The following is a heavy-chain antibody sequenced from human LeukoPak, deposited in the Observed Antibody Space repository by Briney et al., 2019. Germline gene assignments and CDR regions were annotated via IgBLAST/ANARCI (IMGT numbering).Heavy chain of an antibody. CDR1: GYTFTSYD. J-gene: IGHJ5*02. Sequence: GSSVKVSCMASGYTFTSYDINWVRQATGQGLEWMGWMNPNSGNTGYAQKFQGRVTMTRNTSIGTAYIELSSLRSEDTAVYYCARGRIGGWFDPWGQGTLVTVSS. CDR3: ARGRIGGWFDP. V-gene: IGHV1-8*01. CDR2: MNPNSGNT.